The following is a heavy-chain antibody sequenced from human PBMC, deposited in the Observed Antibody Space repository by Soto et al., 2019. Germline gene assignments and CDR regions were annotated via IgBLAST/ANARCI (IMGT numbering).Heavy chain of an antibody. CDR2: ISSSSSCI. J-gene: IGHJ3*02. V-gene: IGHV3-21*01. Sequence: GGSLRLSCAASGFTFSSYSMNWVRQATGKGLEWVSSISSSSSCIYYADSVKGRFTISRDNAKNSLYLQMNRLRAEDTAVYYCARGRRYDSSGYYHDAFDIWGQGTMVTVSS. CDR3: ARGRRYDSSGYYHDAFDI. CDR1: GFTFSSYS. D-gene: IGHD3-22*01.